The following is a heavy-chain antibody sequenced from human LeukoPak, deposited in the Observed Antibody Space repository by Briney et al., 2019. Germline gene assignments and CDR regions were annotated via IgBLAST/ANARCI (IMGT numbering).Heavy chain of an antibody. V-gene: IGHV1-2*02. J-gene: IGHJ4*02. Sequence: ASVKVSCKASGYTFSDYYMQWVRQAPGQGLEWMGWINPNSGGTNYAQKFQGRVTMTRDTSISTAYMELSRLRSDDTAVYYCARDPSPTAYDSSGYSLDYWGQGTLVTVSS. CDR1: GYTFSDYY. CDR3: ARDPSPTAYDSSGYSLDY. CDR2: INPNSGGT. D-gene: IGHD3-22*01.